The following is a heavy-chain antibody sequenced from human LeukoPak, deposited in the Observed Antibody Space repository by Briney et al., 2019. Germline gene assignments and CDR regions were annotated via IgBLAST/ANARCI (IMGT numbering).Heavy chain of an antibody. D-gene: IGHD5-12*01. CDR1: GYSFTSYW. J-gene: IGHJ6*02. V-gene: IGHV5-10-1*01. CDR3: ARTLRPSYLSSYYGMDV. Sequence: GESLKISCKGSGYSFTSYWISWVRQMPGKSLEWMGRIDPSDSYTNYSPSFQGHVTISADKSISTAYLQWSSLEASDTAMYYCARTLRPSYLSSYYGMDVWDQGTTVTVSS. CDR2: IDPSDSYT.